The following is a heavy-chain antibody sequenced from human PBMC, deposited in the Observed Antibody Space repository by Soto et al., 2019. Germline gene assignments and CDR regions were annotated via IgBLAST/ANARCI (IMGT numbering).Heavy chain of an antibody. V-gene: IGHV1-58*01. Sequence: SVKVSCKASGFTFTSSAVQWVRQARGQRLEWIGWIVVGSGNTNYAQKFQERVTITRDMSTSTAYMELSSLRSEDTAVYYCAAEGNGSAYYYYYYGMDVWGQGTTVTVSS. CDR2: IVVGSGNT. CDR1: GFTFTSSA. CDR3: AAEGNGSAYYYYYYGMDV. D-gene: IGHD3-10*01. J-gene: IGHJ6*02.